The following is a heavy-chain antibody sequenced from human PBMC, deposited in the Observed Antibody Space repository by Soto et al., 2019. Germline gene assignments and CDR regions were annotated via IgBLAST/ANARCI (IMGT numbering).Heavy chain of an antibody. Sequence: GESVKISCKGSGYSFTSYWIGWVRQMPGKGLEWMGIIYPGDSDTRYSPSFQGQVTISADKSISTAYLQWSSLKASDTAMYYCARGYCSSTSCYGTPYDYYYGMDVWGQGTTVTVSS. CDR1: GYSFTSYW. V-gene: IGHV5-51*01. D-gene: IGHD2-2*01. CDR2: IYPGDSDT. J-gene: IGHJ6*02. CDR3: ARGYCSSTSCYGTPYDYYYGMDV.